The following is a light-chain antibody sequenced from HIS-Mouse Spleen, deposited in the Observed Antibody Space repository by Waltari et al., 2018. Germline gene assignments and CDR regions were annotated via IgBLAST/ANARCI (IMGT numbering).Light chain of an antibody. CDR3: SSYAGSNNFDVV. Sequence: QSALTQPPSASGSPGQSVTISCTGTSSDVGGYNYVSWYQQHPGKAPKLMIYEVSKRPSGVPDCFSGSKSGNTASLTGSGLQAEDEADYYCSSYAGSNNFDVVFGGGTKLTVL. J-gene: IGLJ2*01. CDR1: SSDVGGYNY. V-gene: IGLV2-8*01. CDR2: EVS.